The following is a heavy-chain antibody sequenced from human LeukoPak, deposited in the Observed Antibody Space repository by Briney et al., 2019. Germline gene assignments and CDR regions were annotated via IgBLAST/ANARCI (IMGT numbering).Heavy chain of an antibody. CDR2: INHSGST. V-gene: IGHV4-34*01. CDR3: ASVSGSTQPHVGIRFDY. Sequence: SETLSLTCAVYGGSFSGYYWSWIRQPPGKGLEWIGEINHSGSTNYNPSLKSRVTISADTSKNQFSLKLSSVTAADTAVYYCASVSGSTQPHVGIRFDYWGQGTLVTVSS. D-gene: IGHD1-26*01. J-gene: IGHJ4*02. CDR1: GGSFSGYY.